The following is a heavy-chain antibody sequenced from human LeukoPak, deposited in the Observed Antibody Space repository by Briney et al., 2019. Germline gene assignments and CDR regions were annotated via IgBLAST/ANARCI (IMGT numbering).Heavy chain of an antibody. CDR2: ISYDGSNK. Sequence: HPGGSLRLSCAASGFTFSSYGMHWVRQAPGKGLEWVAVISYDGSNKYYADSVKGRFTISRDNSKNTLYLQMNSLRAEDTAVYYCAKDSLGYCSGGSCYLTDYWGQGTLVTVSS. V-gene: IGHV3-30*18. CDR3: AKDSLGYCSGGSCYLTDY. CDR1: GFTFSSYG. J-gene: IGHJ4*02. D-gene: IGHD2-15*01.